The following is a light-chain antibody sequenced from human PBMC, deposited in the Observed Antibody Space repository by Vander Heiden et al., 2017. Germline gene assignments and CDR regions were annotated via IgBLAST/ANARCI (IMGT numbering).Light chain of an antibody. CDR2: DAS. Sequence: EIVMTQSPATLSVSPGERATLSCRASQSISNNLAWHQQKTGQAPRLLIYDASTRATGIPARFSGSGSGTEFTLSISSLQSEDFAVYYCQQYNNWPLTFGGGTKVEIK. CDR1: QSISNN. V-gene: IGKV3-15*01. CDR3: QQYNNWPLT. J-gene: IGKJ4*01.